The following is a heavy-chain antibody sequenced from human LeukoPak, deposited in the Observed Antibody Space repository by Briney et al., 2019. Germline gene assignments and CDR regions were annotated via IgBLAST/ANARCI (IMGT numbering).Heavy chain of an antibody. CDR2: LKQDGSDK. J-gene: IGHJ4*02. V-gene: IGHV3-7*05. CDR1: LSTLSTYW. Sequence: GGSLRLSCAASLSTLSTYWMTWFRQTPGGGLEWVASLKQDGSDKYYVDSVKGRFTISRGNAGNSLYLQMNSLRAEDTAVYYCASGGAYCGAGCYLPPFDSWGQGTMVTVSS. D-gene: IGHD2-21*02. CDR3: ASGGAYCGAGCYLPPFDS.